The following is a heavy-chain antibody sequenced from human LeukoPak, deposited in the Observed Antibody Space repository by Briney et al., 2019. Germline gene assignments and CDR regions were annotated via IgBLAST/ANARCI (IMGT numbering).Heavy chain of an antibody. Sequence: GGSLRLSCAASGFTFSTYWMSWVRQAPGKGLEWVANIKQDGSGKYYVDSVKGRFTISRDNAKNSLFLQMNSLRAEDTAVYYCARAPAGELDYWGQGTLVTVSS. V-gene: IGHV3-7*01. J-gene: IGHJ4*02. CDR1: GFTFSTYW. CDR2: IKQDGSGK. CDR3: ARAPAGELDY. D-gene: IGHD3-16*01.